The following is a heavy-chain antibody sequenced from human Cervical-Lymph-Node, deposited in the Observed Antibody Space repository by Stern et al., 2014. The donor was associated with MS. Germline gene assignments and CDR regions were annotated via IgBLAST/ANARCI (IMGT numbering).Heavy chain of an antibody. D-gene: IGHD5-18*01. V-gene: IGHV3-30*18. Sequence: DQLVESGGGVVQPGRSLRLSCAASGFTFRTYGMPWVRQAPGMGLEWVASISYDGSNFYYAASGKGRFTISRDNSKKTLQLQMNSLRPDDTAMYFCAKDRRGGYNYLFGMDVWGQGTTVTVSS. CDR3: AKDRRGGYNYLFGMDV. CDR2: ISYDGSNF. J-gene: IGHJ6*02. CDR1: GFTFRTYG.